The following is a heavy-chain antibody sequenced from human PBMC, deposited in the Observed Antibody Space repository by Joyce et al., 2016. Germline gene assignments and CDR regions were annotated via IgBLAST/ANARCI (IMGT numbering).Heavy chain of an antibody. CDR3: VRGISARPGGPNWFDP. V-gene: IGHV3-74*01. CDR1: GFSFSGYW. J-gene: IGHJ5*02. D-gene: IGHD6-6*01. CDR2: INTDGSST. Sequence: EVQLVESGGGLVQPGGSLRLSCAASGFSFSGYWIHWVRQAPGKVLVWVSRINTDGSSTRFADTVKGRFTISRENAKNTLYLQMNSLRAEDTAVYYCVRGISARPGGPNWFDPWGQGTLVTVSS.